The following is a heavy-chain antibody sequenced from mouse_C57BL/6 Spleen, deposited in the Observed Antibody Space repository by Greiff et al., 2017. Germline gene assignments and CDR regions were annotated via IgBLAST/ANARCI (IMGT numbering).Heavy chain of an antibody. Sequence: QVQLQQPGAELVKPGASVKLSCKASGYTFTSYWMHWVKQRPGQGLEWIGMIHPNSGSTNYNEKFKSKATLTVDKSSSTAYMQLSSLTSEDSAVYYCARVYYYGISYGYAMDYWGQGTSVTVSS. CDR3: ARVYYYGISYGYAMDY. D-gene: IGHD1-1*01. CDR1: GYTFTSYW. CDR2: IHPNSGST. V-gene: IGHV1-64*01. J-gene: IGHJ4*01.